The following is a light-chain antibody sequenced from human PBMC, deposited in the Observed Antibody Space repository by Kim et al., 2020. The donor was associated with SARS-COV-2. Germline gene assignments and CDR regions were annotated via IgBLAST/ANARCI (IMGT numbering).Light chain of an antibody. CDR3: MQGLQPLYT. V-gene: IGKV2-28*01. CDR1: QSLLHSNGYNY. Sequence: DIVMTQSPLSLPVTXGEPASISCRSSQSLLHSNGYNYLDWYLQKPGQSPQLLIYLGSNRASGVPDRFSGSGSGTDFTLKISRVEAEDVGIYYCMQGLQPLYTFGQGTKLEI. J-gene: IGKJ2*01. CDR2: LGS.